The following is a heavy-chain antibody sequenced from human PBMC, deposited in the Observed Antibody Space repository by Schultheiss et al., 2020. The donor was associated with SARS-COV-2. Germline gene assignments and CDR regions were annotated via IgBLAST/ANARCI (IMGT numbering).Heavy chain of an antibody. J-gene: IGHJ5*02. CDR2: IYHSGST. D-gene: IGHD5-18*01. Sequence: SETLSLTCTVSGGSISSGGYYWSWIRQHPGKGLEWIGYIYHSGSTNYNPSLKSRVTMSVDTSKNQFSLKLSSVTAADTAVYYCARARGYSYGLLGWFDPWGQGTLVTVSS. CDR1: GGSISSGGYY. CDR3: ARARGYSYGLLGWFDP. V-gene: IGHV4-61*08.